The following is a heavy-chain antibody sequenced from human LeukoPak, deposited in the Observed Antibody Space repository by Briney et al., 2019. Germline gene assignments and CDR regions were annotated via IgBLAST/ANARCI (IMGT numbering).Heavy chain of an antibody. CDR3: ARDLIYYDSSGSDY. V-gene: IGHV3-48*03. CDR2: ISSSGSTI. Sequence: GGSLRLSCAASGFTFSSYEMNWVRQAPGKGLEWVSYISSSGSTIYYADSVKGRFTISRDNAKNSLYLQMNSLRAEDTAVYYCARDLIYYDSSGSDYWGQGTLVTVSS. CDR1: GFTFSSYE. D-gene: IGHD3-22*01. J-gene: IGHJ4*02.